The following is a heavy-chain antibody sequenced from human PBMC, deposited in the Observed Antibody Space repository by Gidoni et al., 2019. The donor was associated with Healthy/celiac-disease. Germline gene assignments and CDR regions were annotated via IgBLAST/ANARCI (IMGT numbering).Heavy chain of an antibody. J-gene: IGHJ6*02. CDR1: GGSISSYY. D-gene: IGHD6-25*01. CDR2: IYYSGST. V-gene: IGHV4-59*01. Sequence: QVQLQESGPGLVKPSETLSLTCTVSGGSISSYYWSWIRQPPGKGLEWMGYIYYSGSTNYNPSLKSRVTISVDTSKNQFSLKLSSVTAADTAVYYCARSAPKGRYYYGMDVWGQGTTVTVSS. CDR3: ARSAPKGRYYYGMDV.